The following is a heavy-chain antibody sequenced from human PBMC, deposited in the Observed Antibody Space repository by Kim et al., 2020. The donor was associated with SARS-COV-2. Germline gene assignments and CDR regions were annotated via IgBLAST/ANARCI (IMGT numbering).Heavy chain of an antibody. CDR3: ARDIASYSSGWLYYYYGMDV. D-gene: IGHD6-19*01. CDR1: GFTFSSYG. CDR2: ISYDGSNK. V-gene: IGHV3-30*04. J-gene: IGHJ6*02. Sequence: GGSLRLSCADSGFTFSSYGMHWVRQAPGKGLEWVAVISYDGSNKNYVDSVKGRFTISRDNSKNTLYLQMNSLRAEDTAVYYCARDIASYSSGWLYYYYGMDVWGQGTTVTVSS.